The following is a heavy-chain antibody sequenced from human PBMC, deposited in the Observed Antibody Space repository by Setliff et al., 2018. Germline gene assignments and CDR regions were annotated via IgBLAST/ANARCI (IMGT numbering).Heavy chain of an antibody. V-gene: IGHV2-5*02. CDR1: GFSLTTNGVG. CDR2: IYWDADK. D-gene: IGHD6-19*01. J-gene: IGHJ4*02. CDR3: AYREVGYGSGWNQGVLLY. Sequence: SGPTLVNPTQALALTCSFSGFSLTTNGVGVGWIRQPPGKAPEWLAFIYWDADKRYNPSLKNRLTVAKDTSNNQVVLTMSNMDPMDTATYYCAYREVGYGSGWNQGVLLYWGQGILVTSPQ.